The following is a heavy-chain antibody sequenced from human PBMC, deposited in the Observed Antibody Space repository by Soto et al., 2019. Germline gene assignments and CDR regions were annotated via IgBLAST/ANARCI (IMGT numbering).Heavy chain of an antibody. J-gene: IGHJ4*02. V-gene: IGHV3-66*01. CDR3: ARAYGYSSSTVDYFDY. Sequence: PGGSLRLSCAASGFTVSSNYMSWVRQAPGKGLEWVSVIYSGGSTYYADSVKGRFTISRDNAKNTLYLQMNSLRAEDTAVYYCARAYGYSSSTVDYFDYWGQGTLVTVSS. D-gene: IGHD6-6*01. CDR2: IYSGGST. CDR1: GFTVSSNY.